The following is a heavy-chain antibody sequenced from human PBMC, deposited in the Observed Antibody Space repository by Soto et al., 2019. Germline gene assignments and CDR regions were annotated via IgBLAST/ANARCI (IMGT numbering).Heavy chain of an antibody. D-gene: IGHD5-18*01. J-gene: IGHJ4*02. CDR3: ASATPWKQALDH. CDR2: IYDSGST. V-gene: IGHV4-61*01. Sequence: QVQLQESGPGLVKPSATLSLTCTVSGDSVSRGSYYWGWIRQPPGKGLEWIGYIYDSGSTNYNPALKSRVTISVDTSKNQFSLKLSSVTAADTAVYYCASATPWKQALDHWGQGTLVPVSS. CDR1: GDSVSRGSYY.